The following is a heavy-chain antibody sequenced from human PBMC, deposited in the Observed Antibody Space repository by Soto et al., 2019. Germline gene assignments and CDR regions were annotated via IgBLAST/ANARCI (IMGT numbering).Heavy chain of an antibody. CDR2: INPSGGST. D-gene: IGHD2-2*01. J-gene: IGHJ4*02. CDR1: GYTFTSDC. Sequence: QVQLVQSGAEVKKPGASVKVSCRASGYTFTSDCMHWLRQAPGQGLEWMGIINPSGGSTSYAQKFQGRVTMTRDTSKSTVYLEVSRLRYEDPAVYYCARVLVPCALDYWGQGTLVTVSS. V-gene: IGHV1-46*01. CDR3: ARVLVPCALDY.